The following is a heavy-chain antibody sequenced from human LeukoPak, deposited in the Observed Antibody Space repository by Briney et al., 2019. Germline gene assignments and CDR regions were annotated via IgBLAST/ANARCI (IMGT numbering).Heavy chain of an antibody. Sequence: GESLRLSCAASGFVFSSYSMKWVRQAPGKGLEWVAYINSGSTTIYYADSVRGRFTISRDNAKNPLYLQMNSLRDEDTAVYYCASRSGSVDYWGQGALVTVSS. V-gene: IGHV3-48*02. D-gene: IGHD3-10*01. CDR2: INSGSTTI. J-gene: IGHJ4*02. CDR1: GFVFSSYS. CDR3: ASRSGSVDY.